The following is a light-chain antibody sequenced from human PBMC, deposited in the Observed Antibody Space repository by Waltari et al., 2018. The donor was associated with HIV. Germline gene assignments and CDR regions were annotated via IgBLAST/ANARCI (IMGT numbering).Light chain of an antibody. V-gene: IGKV3-20*01. J-gene: IGKJ2*02. CDR2: DTS. CDR1: QSVNSGY. Sequence: EIVLAQSPGTLSLSPGERAILSCRASQSVNSGYLAWYQQKPGQTPRLRIFDTSRRASGIPDRFSGSGSGTDFTLTISSLEPEDFAVYYCQQYGNSPPCTFGQGTKLEIK. CDR3: QQYGNSPPCT.